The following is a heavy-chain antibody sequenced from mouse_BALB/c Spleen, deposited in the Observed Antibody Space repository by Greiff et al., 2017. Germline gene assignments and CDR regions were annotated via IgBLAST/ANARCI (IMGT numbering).Heavy chain of an antibody. CDR2: ISSGSSTI. Sequence: EVNVVESGGGLVQPGGSRKLSCAASGFTFSSFGMHWVRQAPEKGLEWVAYISSGSSTIYYADTVKGRFTISRDNHKNTQFLQMTSLRSEETAMYYCARRNEAMDYWGQGTSVTVSS. V-gene: IGHV5-17*02. CDR1: GFTFSSFG. J-gene: IGHJ4*01. CDR3: ARRNEAMDY.